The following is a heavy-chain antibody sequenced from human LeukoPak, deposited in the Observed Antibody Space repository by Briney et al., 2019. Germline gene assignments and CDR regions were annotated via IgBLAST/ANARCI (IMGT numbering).Heavy chain of an antibody. CDR2: IKQDGSEK. D-gene: IGHD5/OR15-5a*01. V-gene: IGHV3-7*01. CDR3: ARDLSGYFAY. Sequence: GGSLRLSCAASGFTFSSYWMSWVRQAPGKGLEWVANIKQDGSEKYYVDSVKGRFTISRDNAKNSLYLQMSSLRAQDTPPYYCARDLSGYFAYSGQRKLVTVSS. J-gene: IGHJ4*02. CDR1: GFTFSSYW.